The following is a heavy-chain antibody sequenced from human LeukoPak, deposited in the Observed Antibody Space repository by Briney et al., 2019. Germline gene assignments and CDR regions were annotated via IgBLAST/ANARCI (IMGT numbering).Heavy chain of an antibody. V-gene: IGHV4-39*01. Sequence: PSETLSLTCTVSGGSISSSSYHWGWIRQPPGKGLELIGTIYYSGSTYYNPSLKRRVTISVDTSKSQVSLKLSSVSAAGTAVYYCARLKEQVTIFGDPRPYWGQGTLVTVSS. CDR1: GGSISSSSYH. J-gene: IGHJ4*02. CDR2: IYYSGST. CDR3: ARLKEQVTIFGDPRPY. D-gene: IGHD3-3*01.